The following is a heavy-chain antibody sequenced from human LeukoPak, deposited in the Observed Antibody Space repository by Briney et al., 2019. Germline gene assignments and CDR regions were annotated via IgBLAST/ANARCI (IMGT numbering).Heavy chain of an antibody. CDR2: ISSDGSIT. Sequence: GSLRLSCAASGFTFSTYWMHWVRQAPGKGLVWVSRISSDGSITGYADSVKGRFTISRDNAKNTLYLQMNSLRAEDTAVYYCARHLNYYLDYWGQGTLVTVSS. V-gene: IGHV3-74*01. D-gene: IGHD3-10*01. CDR3: ARHLNYYLDY. CDR1: GFTFSTYW. J-gene: IGHJ4*02.